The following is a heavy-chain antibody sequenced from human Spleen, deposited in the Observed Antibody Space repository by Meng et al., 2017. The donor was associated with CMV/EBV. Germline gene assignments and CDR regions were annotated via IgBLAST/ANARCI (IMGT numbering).Heavy chain of an antibody. CDR2: ISSSSSYI. CDR3: ARDGWRDNYDFWSGYYRDDYYYGMDV. J-gene: IGHJ6*02. Sequence: GGSLRLSCAASGFTFSSYSMNWVRQAPGKGLEWVSSISSSSSYIYYADSVKGRFTISRDNAKNSLYLQMNSLRAEDTAVYYCARDGWRDNYDFWSGYYRDDYYYGMDVWGQGTTVTVSS. CDR1: GFTFSSYS. V-gene: IGHV3-21*01. D-gene: IGHD3-3*01.